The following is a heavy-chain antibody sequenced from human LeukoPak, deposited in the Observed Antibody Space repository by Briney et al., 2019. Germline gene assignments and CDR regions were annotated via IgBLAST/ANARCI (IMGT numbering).Heavy chain of an antibody. V-gene: IGHV3-30-3*01. D-gene: IGHD3-22*01. J-gene: IGHJ4*02. Sequence: QPGRSLRLSCAASGFTFSNYVMHRIRQAPGKGLEWVAVISYDENNKWYADSVKGRFTISRDNSKNTLYLLMNSLKTEDTAVYYCALYAYNSSGLTPFDHWGQGTLVTVSS. CDR1: GFTFSNYV. CDR2: ISYDENNK. CDR3: ALYAYNSSGLTPFDH.